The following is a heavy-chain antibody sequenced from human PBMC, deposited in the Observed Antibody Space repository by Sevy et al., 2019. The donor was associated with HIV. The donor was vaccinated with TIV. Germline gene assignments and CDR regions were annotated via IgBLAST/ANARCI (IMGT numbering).Heavy chain of an antibody. CDR1: GGSISSGGYY. D-gene: IGHD6-13*01. J-gene: IGHJ6*02. V-gene: IGHV4-31*03. CDR3: AREGDCRYSSSCYGMDV. Sequence: SGTLSLTCTVSGGSISSGGYYWSWIRQHPGKGLEWIGYIYYSGSTYYNPSLKSRVTISVDTSKNQFSLKLSSVTAADTAVYYCAREGDCRYSSSCYGMDVWGQGTTVTVSS. CDR2: IYYSGST.